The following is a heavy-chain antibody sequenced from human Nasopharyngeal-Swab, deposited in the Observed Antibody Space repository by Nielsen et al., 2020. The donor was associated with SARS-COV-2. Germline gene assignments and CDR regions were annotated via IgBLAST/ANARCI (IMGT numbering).Heavy chain of an antibody. CDR2: IGTAGGT. Sequence: LSLTCAASGFTLSSYDMHWVRQATGKGLEWVSAIGTAGGTYYPGSVKGRFTISRGNAKNSLYLQMNSLRAGDTAVYYCARGGGYYYDSSGSIDAFDIWGQGTMVTVSS. CDR3: ARGGGYYYDSSGSIDAFDI. J-gene: IGHJ3*02. V-gene: IGHV3-13*01. D-gene: IGHD3-22*01. CDR1: GFTLSSYD.